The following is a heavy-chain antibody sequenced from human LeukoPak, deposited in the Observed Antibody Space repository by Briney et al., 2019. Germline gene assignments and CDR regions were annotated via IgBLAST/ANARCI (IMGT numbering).Heavy chain of an antibody. CDR2: ISYDETDK. Sequence: GRSLRLSCAASGFTFNSYGMHWVRQAPGKGLEWVAVISYDETDKYYADSVKGRFTVSRDNSKNTLYLQMNSLRAEDTAVYYCAKRYSSGWYYLDYWGQGTLVTVSS. D-gene: IGHD6-19*01. J-gene: IGHJ4*02. V-gene: IGHV3-30*18. CDR3: AKRYSSGWYYLDY. CDR1: GFTFNSYG.